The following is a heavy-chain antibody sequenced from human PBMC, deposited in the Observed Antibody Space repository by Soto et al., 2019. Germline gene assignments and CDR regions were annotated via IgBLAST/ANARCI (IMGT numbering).Heavy chain of an antibody. J-gene: IGHJ4*02. CDR2: FYYIGST. V-gene: IGHV4-61*08. D-gene: IGHD6-19*01. CDR1: GGSVSGGDSY. Sequence: SETLSLTCTVSGGSVSGGDSYWNWIRQPPGRGLEWIGYFYYIGSTNYSPSLKSRVAIPLDTSKKQFSLRLSSVTAADTAVYSCAGGDRYSSGDIDYWGKGIKGTVSS. CDR3: AGGDRYSSGDIDY.